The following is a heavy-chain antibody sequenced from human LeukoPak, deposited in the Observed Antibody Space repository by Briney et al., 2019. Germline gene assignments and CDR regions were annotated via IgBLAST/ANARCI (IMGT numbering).Heavy chain of an antibody. CDR3: VGGRLYYDILTGYYPSQFDY. CDR1: GGSISSSSYY. CDR2: IYYSGST. Sequence: PSETLSLTCTVSGGSISSSSYYWGWIRQPPGKGLEWIGSIYYSGSTCYNPSLKSRVTISVDTSKNQFSLKLSSVTAADTAVYYCVGGRLYYDILTGYYPSQFDYWGQGTLVTVSS. J-gene: IGHJ4*02. V-gene: IGHV4-39*01. D-gene: IGHD3-9*01.